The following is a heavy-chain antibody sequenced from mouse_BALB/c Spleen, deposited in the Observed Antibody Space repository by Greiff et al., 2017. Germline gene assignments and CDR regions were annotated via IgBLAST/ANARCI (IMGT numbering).Heavy chain of an antibody. CDR3: ARGRHYAMDY. V-gene: IGHV1-67*01. Sequence: QVQLKESGPELVRPGVSVKISCKGSGYTFTDYAMHWVKQSHAKSLEWIGVISTYYGNTNYNQKFKGKATMTVDKSSSTAYMELARLTSEDSAIYYGARGRHYAMDYWGQGTSVTVSS. CDR2: ISTYYGNT. CDR1: GYTFTDYA. J-gene: IGHJ4*01.